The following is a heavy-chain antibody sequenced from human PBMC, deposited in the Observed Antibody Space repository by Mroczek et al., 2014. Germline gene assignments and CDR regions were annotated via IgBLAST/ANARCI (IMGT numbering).Heavy chain of an antibody. CDR1: GYTFTGYY. CDR3: ASQGDPIAAAGTGNHYYGMDV. Sequence: VQLVQSGAEVKKPGASVKVSCKASGYTFTGYYMHWVRQAPGQGLEWMGWINPNSGGTNYAQKFQGRVTMTRDTSISTAYMELSRLRSDDTAVYYCASQGDPIAAAGTGNHYYGMDVWGQGTTVTVSS. D-gene: IGHD6-13*01. J-gene: IGHJ6*02. V-gene: IGHV1-2*02. CDR2: INPNSGGT.